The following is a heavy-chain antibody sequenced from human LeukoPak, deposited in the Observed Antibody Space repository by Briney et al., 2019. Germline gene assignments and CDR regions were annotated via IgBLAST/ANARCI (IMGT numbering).Heavy chain of an antibody. V-gene: IGHV1-69*06. CDR1: GDTFNNYF. Sequence: SVKVSCKASGDTFNNYFLAWVRQAPGQGLEWMGGILPISGTADYAQKFQGRVSITADMSTSTGYMELSSLRSEDTAVYYCAKDFAMHYYYDSSGYDYWGQGTLVTVSS. D-gene: IGHD3-22*01. CDR2: ILPISGTA. CDR3: AKDFAMHYYYDSSGYDY. J-gene: IGHJ4*02.